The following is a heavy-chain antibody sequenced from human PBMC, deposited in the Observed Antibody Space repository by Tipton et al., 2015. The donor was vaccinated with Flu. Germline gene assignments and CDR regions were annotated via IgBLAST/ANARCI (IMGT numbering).Heavy chain of an antibody. V-gene: IGHV3-74*01. CDR3: ARDRAAPATGYFYYHGLGV. CDR2: IDSDGSTT. J-gene: IGHJ6*01. CDR1: GLTFSSYW. Sequence: AVSGLTFSSYWMHWVRQAPGEGLVWVSRIDSDGSTTNYAASVEGRFTISRDNAKNTLYLQMNSLRAEDTAVYYCARDRAAPATGYFYYHGLGVWGQGTTVTVSS. D-gene: IGHD6-13*01.